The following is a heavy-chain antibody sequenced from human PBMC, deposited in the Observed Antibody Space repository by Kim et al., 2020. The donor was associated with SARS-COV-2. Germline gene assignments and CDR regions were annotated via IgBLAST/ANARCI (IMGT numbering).Heavy chain of an antibody. Sequence: GGSLRLSCAASGFTFSSYAMSWVRQAPGKGLEWVSTISGRGGITSYADSVRGRFTISRDNSKHPMYLQMNSLRAEDTAVYYCAKDQVHYDILTGYYSPEAFDIWGQGTMVSVSS. CDR2: ISGRGGIT. V-gene: IGHV3-23*01. D-gene: IGHD3-9*01. J-gene: IGHJ3*02. CDR3: AKDQVHYDILTGYYSPEAFDI. CDR1: GFTFSSYA.